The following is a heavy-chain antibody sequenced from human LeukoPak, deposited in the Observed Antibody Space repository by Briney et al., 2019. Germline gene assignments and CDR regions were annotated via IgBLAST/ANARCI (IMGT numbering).Heavy chain of an antibody. CDR1: GGTFSSYT. D-gene: IGHD2-2*01. V-gene: IGHV1-69*02. CDR2: IIPILGIA. Sequence: GSSVKVSCKASGGTFSSYTISWVRQAPGQGLELMGRIIPILGIANYAQKFQGRVTITADKSTSTAYMELSSLRSEDTAVYYCARCRSSTSCYFLDYWGQGTLVTVSS. J-gene: IGHJ4*02. CDR3: ARCRSSTSCYFLDY.